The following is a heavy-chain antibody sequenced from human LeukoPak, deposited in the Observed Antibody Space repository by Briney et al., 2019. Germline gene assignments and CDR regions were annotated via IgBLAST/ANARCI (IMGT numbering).Heavy chain of an antibody. CDR3: TRSKAAGPGPSGY. CDR2: IRGKAYGGTT. CDR1: GFTFGDYA. Sequence: PGGSLRLSCTGSGFTFGDYAMSWVRQAPGMGLEWMGFIRGKAYGGTTEYAASVKGRFTISRDDSKSIAYLQMNSLKTEDTAVYCCTRSKAAGPGPSGYWGQGTLVTVSS. J-gene: IGHJ4*02. V-gene: IGHV3-49*04. D-gene: IGHD6-19*01.